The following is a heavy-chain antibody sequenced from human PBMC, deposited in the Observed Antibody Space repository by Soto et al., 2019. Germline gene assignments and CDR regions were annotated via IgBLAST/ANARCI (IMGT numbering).Heavy chain of an antibody. CDR1: TDSMRTYY. D-gene: IGHD4-17*01. J-gene: IGHJ4*02. Sequence: QVQLQESGPGLVRPAETLSLTCSVSTDSMRTYYWTWVRQSPGTGLEWIGYVYHTGRTKYNPSLESRVTISLDMSKKQFSLHVTSVTAADTAVYYCARDDTTGLLEFWGQGTLVSVSS. CDR2: VYHTGRT. V-gene: IGHV4-59*01. CDR3: ARDDTTGLLEF.